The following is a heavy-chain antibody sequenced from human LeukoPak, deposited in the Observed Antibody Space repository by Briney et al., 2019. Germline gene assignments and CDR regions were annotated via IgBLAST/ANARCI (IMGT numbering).Heavy chain of an antibody. CDR1: GFTFSSYR. CDR2: IYSGGST. CDR3: AREGGYYYGSEVDY. Sequence: GGSLRLSCAASGFTFSSYRMSWVRQAPGKGLEWVSVIYSGGSTYYADSVKGRFTISRDNSKNTLYLQVNSLRAEDTAVYYCAREGGYYYGSEVDYWGQGTLVTVSS. D-gene: IGHD3-10*01. J-gene: IGHJ4*02. V-gene: IGHV3-66*01.